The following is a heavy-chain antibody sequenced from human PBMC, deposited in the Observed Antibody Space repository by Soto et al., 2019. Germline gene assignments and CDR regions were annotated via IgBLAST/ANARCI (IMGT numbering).Heavy chain of an antibody. J-gene: IGHJ5*02. CDR2: INHSGST. CDR1: GGSFSGYY. D-gene: IGHD6-13*01. CDR3: ARDSREGIAAPGVRDRFDP. V-gene: IGHV4-34*01. Sequence: PSETLSLTCAVYGGSFSGYYWSWIRQPPGKGLEWIGEINHSGSTNYNPSLKSRVTISVDTSKNQFSLKLSSVTAADTAVYYCARDSREGIAAPGVRDRFDPWGQGTLVTVSS.